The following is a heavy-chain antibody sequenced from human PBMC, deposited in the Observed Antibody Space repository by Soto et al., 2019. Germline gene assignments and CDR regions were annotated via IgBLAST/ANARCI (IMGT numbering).Heavy chain of an antibody. CDR2: IYYSGST. CDR1: GGSISSGGYY. Sequence: TLSITCTVSGGSISSGGYYWSWNSQHPGKGLEWIGYIYYSGSTYYNPSLKSRVTISVDTSKNRFSLKLSSVTAADTAVYYCARGLYVHYFDRESYSNYYYGMDVGGKGTTVTGSS. CDR3: ARGLYVHYFDRESYSNYYYGMDV. D-gene: IGHD3-9*01. J-gene: IGHJ6*04. V-gene: IGHV4-31*03.